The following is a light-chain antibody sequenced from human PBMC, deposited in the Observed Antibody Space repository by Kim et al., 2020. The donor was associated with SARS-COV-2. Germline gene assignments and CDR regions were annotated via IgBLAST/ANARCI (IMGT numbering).Light chain of an antibody. Sequence: APLGERVIITCRASQSITNWFAWYQQKPGKAPTLLIYKASSLESGAPSRFSGSGSGTEFTLTISSLQRDDCATQYCQENNSYMWTFGQGTKVDIK. CDR2: KAS. J-gene: IGKJ1*01. V-gene: IGKV1-5*03. CDR1: QSITNW. CDR3: QENNSYMWT.